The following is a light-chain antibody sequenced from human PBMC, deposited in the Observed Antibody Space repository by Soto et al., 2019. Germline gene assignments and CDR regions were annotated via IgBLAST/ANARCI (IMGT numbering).Light chain of an antibody. CDR1: QSVDIY. CDR2: DAS. V-gene: IGKV3-11*01. CDR3: QQRLNWPPLT. Sequence: EIVLTQSPATLSLSPGERATLSCRASQSVDIYLAWYQQKPGQAPRLLIYDASNRAPGIPARFTGSGSGTDFTLTISSLEPEDFAVYYCQQRLNWPPLTFGGGTKVEI. J-gene: IGKJ4*01.